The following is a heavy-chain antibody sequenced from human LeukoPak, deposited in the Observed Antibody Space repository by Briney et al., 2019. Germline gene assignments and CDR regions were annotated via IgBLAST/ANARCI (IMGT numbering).Heavy chain of an antibody. Sequence: PSGTLSLTCAVSGGSISSSNWWSWVRQPPGKGLEWIGELYHSGSTNYNPSLKSRVTISVDKSKNQFSLKLSSVTAADTAVYYCARLTMTYYDFWSGYQKGFDPWGQGTLVTVSS. D-gene: IGHD3-3*01. CDR3: ARLTMTYYDFWSGYQKGFDP. CDR1: GGSISSSNW. J-gene: IGHJ5*02. CDR2: LYHSGST. V-gene: IGHV4-4*02.